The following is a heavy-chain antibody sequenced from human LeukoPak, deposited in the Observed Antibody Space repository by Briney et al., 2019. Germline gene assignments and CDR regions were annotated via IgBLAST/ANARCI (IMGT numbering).Heavy chain of an antibody. V-gene: IGHV4-59*01. CDR3: ARDRDGTGTIWDY. CDR1: GGSISSYY. D-gene: IGHD1-7*01. J-gene: IGHJ4*02. CDR2: IYYSGST. Sequence: SETLSLTCTVSGGSISSYYWSWIRQPPGKGLEWIGYIYYSGSTNYNPSLKSRVTISVDTSKNQFSLKLSSVTAADTAVYYCARDRDGTGTIWDYWGQGTLVTVSS.